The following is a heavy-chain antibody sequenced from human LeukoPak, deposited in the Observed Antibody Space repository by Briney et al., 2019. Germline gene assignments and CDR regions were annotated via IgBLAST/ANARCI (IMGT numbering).Heavy chain of an antibody. D-gene: IGHD3-10*02. CDR1: GFTFKNSA. Sequence: PGGSLRLSCAASGFTFKNSAMSWVRQAPGRGLEWVSTISGSRDNSYYADSVKGRFTISRDFSQNTLYLEMNSLTADDTALYYCAELGITMIGGVWGKGTTVTISS. CDR3: AELGITMIGGV. V-gene: IGHV3-23*01. CDR2: ISGSRDNS. J-gene: IGHJ6*04.